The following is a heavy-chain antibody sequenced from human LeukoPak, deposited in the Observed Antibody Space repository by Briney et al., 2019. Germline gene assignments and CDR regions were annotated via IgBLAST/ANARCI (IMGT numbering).Heavy chain of an antibody. V-gene: IGHV3-30*18. CDR3: AKAGMTTVTTSFDY. D-gene: IGHD4-17*01. J-gene: IGHJ4*02. Sequence: GGSLRLSCAASGFTFSSYGMHWVRQAPGKGLEWVAVISYDGSNKYYADSVKGRFTISRDNSKNTLYLQMNSLRAEDTAVYCCAKAGMTTVTTSFDYWGQGTLVTVSS. CDR2: ISYDGSNK. CDR1: GFTFSSYG.